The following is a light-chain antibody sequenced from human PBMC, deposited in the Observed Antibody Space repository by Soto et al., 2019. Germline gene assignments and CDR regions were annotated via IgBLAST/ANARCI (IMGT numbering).Light chain of an antibody. CDR3: SSFTSSSTPWV. J-gene: IGLJ3*02. CDR2: TVS. V-gene: IGLV2-14*01. CDR1: SSDVGANIF. Sequence: QSVLTQPASVSGSPGQSITISCTGTSSDVGANIFVSWYQQHPGKVPKLMIYTVSSRPSGVSQRFSGSKSGNTASLTISGLQAEDEADYYCSSFTSSSTPWVFGGGTQLTVL.